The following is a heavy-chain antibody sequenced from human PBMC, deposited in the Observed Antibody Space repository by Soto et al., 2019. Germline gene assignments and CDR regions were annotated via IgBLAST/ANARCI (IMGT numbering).Heavy chain of an antibody. Sequence: QVQLQESGPGLVKPSQTLSLTCTVSGGSISSGDYYWSWIRQPPGKGLEWIGYIYYSGSTYYNPSLKSRVTISVDTSKNQFSLKLSSVTAADTAVYYCARDKGEVGFWSGYSLGWFDPWGQGTLVTVSS. D-gene: IGHD3-3*01. CDR2: IYYSGST. CDR1: GGSISSGDYY. CDR3: ARDKGEVGFWSGYSLGWFDP. V-gene: IGHV4-30-4*01. J-gene: IGHJ5*02.